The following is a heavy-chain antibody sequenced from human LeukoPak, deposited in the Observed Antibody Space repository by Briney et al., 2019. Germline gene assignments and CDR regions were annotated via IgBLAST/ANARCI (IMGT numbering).Heavy chain of an antibody. V-gene: IGHV1-2*04. CDR3: ARDWATWTTSDADFDY. CDR1: GYTFTGYY. D-gene: IGHD1-1*01. J-gene: IGHJ4*02. CDR2: INPNSGGT. Sequence: ASVKVSCKASGYTFTGYYMHWVRQAPGQGLEWMGWINPNSGGTNYAQKFQGWVTMTRDTSTSTAYMELRSLGSDDTAVYYCARDWATWTTSDADFDYWGQGTLVTVSS.